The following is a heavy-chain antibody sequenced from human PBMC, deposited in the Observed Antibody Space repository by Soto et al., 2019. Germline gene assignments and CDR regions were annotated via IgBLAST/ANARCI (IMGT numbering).Heavy chain of an antibody. CDR1: GFTFSSFW. J-gene: IGHJ2*01. D-gene: IGHD3-16*01. CDR2: ISYDGSDT. V-gene: IGHV3-30*18. CDR3: VKDIHFLGIWYFDL. Sequence: EQLAESGGGVVQSGRSLRLSCEASGFTFSSFWMHWVRQAPGKGLEWVAVISYDGSDTYFADSVKGRFTISRDNSKNTVYLQMNSLRVEDTAVYYCVKDIHFLGIWYFDLWGRGSLVSVSS.